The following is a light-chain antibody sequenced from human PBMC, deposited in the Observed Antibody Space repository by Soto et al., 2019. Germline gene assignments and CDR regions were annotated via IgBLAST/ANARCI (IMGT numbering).Light chain of an antibody. J-gene: IGKJ1*01. CDR2: KAS. V-gene: IGKV1-5*03. CDR1: QSISVW. CDR3: QQYDSFPRT. Sequence: DIQMTQSPSTQSASVGDRVTITCRARQSISVWLAWYQQKPGRAPKLLIYKASSLESGVPSRFSGSGSGTECALTIGNLQPDDFATYYCQQYDSFPRTFGQGTKVEIK.